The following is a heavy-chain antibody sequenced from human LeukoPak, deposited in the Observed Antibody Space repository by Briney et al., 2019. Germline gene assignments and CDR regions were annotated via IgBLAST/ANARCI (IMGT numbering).Heavy chain of an antibody. Sequence: GGSLRLSCAASGFTFSSYSMNWVRQAPGKGLEWVSSISGSSSYIYYADSVKGRFTISRDNAKNSLYLQMNSLRAEDTAVYYCARRAAPQHYYYYYMDVWGKGTTVTISS. CDR1: GFTFSSYS. CDR3: ARRAAPQHYYYYYMDV. J-gene: IGHJ6*03. V-gene: IGHV3-21*01. CDR2: ISGSSSYI. D-gene: IGHD6-6*01.